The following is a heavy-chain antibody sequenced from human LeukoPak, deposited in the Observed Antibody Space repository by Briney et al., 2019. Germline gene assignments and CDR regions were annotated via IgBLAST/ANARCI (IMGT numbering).Heavy chain of an antibody. D-gene: IGHD2-2*01. J-gene: IGHJ5*02. V-gene: IGHV1-2*02. CDR2: INPNSGGT. Sequence: ASVKVSCTASGYTFTGYYMHWVRQAPGQGLEWMGWINPNSGGTNYAQKFQGRVTMTRDTSISTAYMELSRLRADDTAVYYCARASTPGYCSSTSCPERLNWFDPWGQGTLVTVSS. CDR1: GYTFTGYY. CDR3: ARASTPGYCSSTSCPERLNWFDP.